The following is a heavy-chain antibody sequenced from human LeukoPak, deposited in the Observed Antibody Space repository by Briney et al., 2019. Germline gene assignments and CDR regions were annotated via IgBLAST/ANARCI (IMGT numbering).Heavy chain of an antibody. CDR1: GFTVSSNY. J-gene: IGHJ3*02. CDR3: I. V-gene: IGHV3-53*04. CDR2: IYSGCST. Sequence: GGSLRLSCTASGFTVSSNYMSWVRQAPGKGLEWVSVIYSGCSTYYADSVKGRFTISRQNSKKPLFLQMNSLRAEETAVYFDIWGQGTMVTVSS.